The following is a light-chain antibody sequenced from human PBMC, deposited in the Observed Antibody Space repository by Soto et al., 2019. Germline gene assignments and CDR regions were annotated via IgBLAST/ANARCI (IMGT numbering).Light chain of an antibody. CDR1: QSISSS. CDR3: HQSESTSWT. J-gene: IGKJ1*01. V-gene: IGKV1-39*01. Sequence: DIRVTQSPSSLSASVADRVAISCRASQSISSSLNWYQWKPGKAPNLLIYAASSLQSGVPSRFSGSGSETDFTLTISSLQPEDFAPYYCHQSESTSWTFCQGGKV. CDR2: AAS.